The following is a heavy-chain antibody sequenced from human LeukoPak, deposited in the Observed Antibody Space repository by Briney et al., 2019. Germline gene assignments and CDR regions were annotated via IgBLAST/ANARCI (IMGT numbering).Heavy chain of an antibody. Sequence: GGSLRLSCAASGFTVSSSYMSWVRQAPGKGLEWVSVFYSGGKTYYTDSVKGRFTISRDNSKNTLYLQMNSLRAGDTAVYYCAKDLRWLQPYWGQGTLVTVSS. CDR3: AKDLRWLQPY. CDR1: GFTVSSSY. J-gene: IGHJ4*02. CDR2: FYSGGKT. D-gene: IGHD5-24*01. V-gene: IGHV3-53*05.